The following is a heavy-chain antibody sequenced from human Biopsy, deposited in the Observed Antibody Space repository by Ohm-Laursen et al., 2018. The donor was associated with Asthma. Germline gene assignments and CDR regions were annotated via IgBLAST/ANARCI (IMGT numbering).Heavy chain of an antibody. Sequence: ASVKVSCKTSGYTFNSAGITWVRQAPGQGLEWMGWISVYNGNTKVAQKLQDRVTMITDTSTGTAYMELRSLRSDDTAVYFCARAVDYSHYYGIDVWGQGTTVAVS. V-gene: IGHV1-18*01. D-gene: IGHD3-10*01. CDR3: ARAVDYSHYYGIDV. CDR1: GYTFNSAG. J-gene: IGHJ6*02. CDR2: ISVYNGNT.